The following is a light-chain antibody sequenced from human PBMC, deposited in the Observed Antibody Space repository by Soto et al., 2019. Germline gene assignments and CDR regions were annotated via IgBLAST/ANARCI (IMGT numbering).Light chain of an antibody. J-gene: IGKJ1*01. Sequence: ILVTQAPAPLSGSPGDRANLACRARQRVRINVAWYQQKNGQAPRLLVYGASTRASGIPDRFSGSGSGTEFTLTISSLQSEDFAVYYYQEYSDWPSRTFGPGTKVDIK. CDR2: GAS. CDR1: QRVRIN. CDR3: QEYSDWPSRT. V-gene: IGKV3-15*01.